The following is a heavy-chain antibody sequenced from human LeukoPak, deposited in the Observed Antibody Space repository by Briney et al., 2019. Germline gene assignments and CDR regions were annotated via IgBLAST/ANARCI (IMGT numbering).Heavy chain of an antibody. D-gene: IGHD6-13*01. J-gene: IGHJ6*02. CDR3: ARDGIRISARHYYYGMDV. V-gene: IGHV3-7*01. CDR2: IKEDGSAK. Sequence: PGGSLRLSCVASGFTFRSNWMSWVRQAPGKGLEWVANIKEDGSAKNYVGSVKGRFTISRDNAKNSLYLQMNSLRAEDTGVYYCARDGIRISARHYYYGMDVWGQGTTVTVSS. CDR1: GFTFRSNW.